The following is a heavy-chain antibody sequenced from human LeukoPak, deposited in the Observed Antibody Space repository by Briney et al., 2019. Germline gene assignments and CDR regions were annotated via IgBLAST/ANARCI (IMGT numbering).Heavy chain of an antibody. J-gene: IGHJ4*02. D-gene: IGHD5-18*01. V-gene: IGHV4-34*01. Sequence: SETLSLTCAVYGGSFSGYYWSWIRQPPGKGLEWIGEINHSGSTNYNPSLKSRVTISVETSKNQFSLKLSSVTAADTAVYYCARGPLDTAMVCSFDYWGQGTLVTVSS. CDR1: GGSFSGYY. CDR2: INHSGST. CDR3: ARGPLDTAMVCSFDY.